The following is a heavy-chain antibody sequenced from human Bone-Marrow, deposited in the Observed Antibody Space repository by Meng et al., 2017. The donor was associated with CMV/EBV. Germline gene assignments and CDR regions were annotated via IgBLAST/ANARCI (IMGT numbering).Heavy chain of an antibody. CDR2: IIPVLNIA. Sequence: SVKVSFKASTGTFTTYAISWVRQAPGQGLEWMGGIIPVLNIANYAQKFQGRVTNTADKPTSTAYMELSSLRSEDTAVYYCARGLMVGGYSYGSYYYYGMDVWGQGTTVTVSS. J-gene: IGHJ6*02. CDR1: TGTFTTYA. V-gene: IGHV1-69*10. D-gene: IGHD5-18*01. CDR3: ARGLMVGGYSYGSYYYYGMDV.